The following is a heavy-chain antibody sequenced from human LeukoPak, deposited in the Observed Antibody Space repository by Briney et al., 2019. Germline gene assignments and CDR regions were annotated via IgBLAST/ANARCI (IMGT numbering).Heavy chain of an antibody. CDR3: AKGDCSSTSCYFDY. J-gene: IGHJ4*02. Sequence: GGSLRLSCAASGFTFYSYWMHWVRQAPGKGLVWVSCINGDGSTSNYADSVKGRFTISRDNAKNTLYLQMNSLRAEDTAVYYCAKGDCSSTSCYFDYWGQGTLVTVSS. CDR1: GFTFYSYW. V-gene: IGHV3-74*01. D-gene: IGHD2-2*01. CDR2: INGDGSTS.